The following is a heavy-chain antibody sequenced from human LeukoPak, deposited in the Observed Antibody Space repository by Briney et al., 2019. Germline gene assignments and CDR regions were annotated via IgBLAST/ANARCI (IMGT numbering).Heavy chain of an antibody. CDR2: ISTYNDNT. J-gene: IGHJ2*01. CDR1: GYTFSDYG. D-gene: IGHD5-18*01. CDR3: ARDGMQLWLRGYFDL. Sequence: GASVKVSCKASGYTFSDYGVSWVRQAPGQGLERMGRISTYNDNTNYAQKFQGRVTVTTDTATNTAYMELRNLTSDDTAVYYCARDGMQLWLRGYFDLWGRGTLVTVSS. V-gene: IGHV1-18*01.